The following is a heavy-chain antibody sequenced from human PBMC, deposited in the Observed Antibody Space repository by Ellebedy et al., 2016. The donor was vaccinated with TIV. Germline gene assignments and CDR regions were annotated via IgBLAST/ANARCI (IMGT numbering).Heavy chain of an antibody. Sequence: GGSLRLSXAASGFTFSNYAMHWVRQAPGKGLEWVAVKSYDGSNKYYADSVKGRFTISRDNSKNTLYLQMNSLRPEDTAVYYCAKGRTRGGSSGSDYWGQGTLVTVSS. CDR3: AKGRTRGGSSGSDY. J-gene: IGHJ4*02. CDR1: GFTFSNYA. CDR2: KSYDGSNK. D-gene: IGHD1-1*01. V-gene: IGHV3-30*04.